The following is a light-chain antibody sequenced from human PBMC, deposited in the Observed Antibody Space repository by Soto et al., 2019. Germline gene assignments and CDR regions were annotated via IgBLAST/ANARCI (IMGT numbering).Light chain of an antibody. V-gene: IGKV3-15*01. CDR3: QQYHNWPIT. J-gene: IGKJ5*01. CDR2: DTS. Sequence: EIGMTQSPATLSVSTGEGATLSCRASQGIGDTLAWYQQKPGQTPRLLIYDTSIRATGVPARFSGSRSGAEFTLTISSLQSEDFAVYYCQQYHNWPITFGQGTRLEIK. CDR1: QGIGDT.